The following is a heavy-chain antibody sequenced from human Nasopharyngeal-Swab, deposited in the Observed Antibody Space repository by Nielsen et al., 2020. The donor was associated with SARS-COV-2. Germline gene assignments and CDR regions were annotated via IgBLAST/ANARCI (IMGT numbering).Heavy chain of an antibody. D-gene: IGHD1-26*01. CDR3: ARVNPISGSYYDAIDI. Sequence: GESLKISCAASGFTFSGSTMHWVRQASGKGLEWVGRIRSKVNSYATTYGVSVKGRFTISRDDSKNTAYLQMNSLKTEDTAVYYCARVNPISGSYYDAIDIWGQGTMVTVSS. CDR2: IRSKVNSYAT. CDR1: GFTFSGST. V-gene: IGHV3-73*01. J-gene: IGHJ3*02.